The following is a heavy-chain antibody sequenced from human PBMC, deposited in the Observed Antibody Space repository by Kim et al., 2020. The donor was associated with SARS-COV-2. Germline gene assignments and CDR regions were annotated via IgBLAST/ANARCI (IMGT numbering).Heavy chain of an antibody. CDR1: GGSIISSNFY. J-gene: IGHJ4*02. CDR2: VYYTGKT. CDR3: SRHSDHFGSGIIDY. Sequence: SETLSITCTVSGGSIISSNFYWGWIRQPPGKGLEWIGSVYYTGKTYYNESLKSRVTISVDTSKNHFSLRLSSVTASDTAVYYCSRHSDHFGSGIIDYWGQGSPVTVSS. V-gene: IGHV4-39*01. D-gene: IGHD3-3*01.